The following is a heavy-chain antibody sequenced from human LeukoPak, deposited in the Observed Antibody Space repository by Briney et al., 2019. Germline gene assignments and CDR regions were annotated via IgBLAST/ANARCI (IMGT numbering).Heavy chain of an antibody. CDR3: ARGAAGTTDGGAEYFQH. CDR2: INPNSGGT. CDR1: GYTFTGYY. J-gene: IGHJ1*01. D-gene: IGHD6-13*01. Sequence: WASVKVSCKASGYTFTGYYMHWVRQAPGQGLEWMGWINPNSGGTNYAQKFQGRVTMTRDTSISTAYMELSRLRSDDTAVYYCARGAAGTTDGGAEYFQHWGQGTLVTVSS. V-gene: IGHV1-2*02.